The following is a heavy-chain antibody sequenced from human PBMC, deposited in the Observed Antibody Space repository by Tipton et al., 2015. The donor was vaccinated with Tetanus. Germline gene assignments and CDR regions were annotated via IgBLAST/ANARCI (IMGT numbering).Heavy chain of an antibody. CDR3: ARQKRGYSYGAFDY. CDR1: GGSISSYY. D-gene: IGHD5-18*01. V-gene: IGHV4-59*08. J-gene: IGHJ4*02. Sequence: GLVKPSETLSLICGVYGGSISSYYWSWIRQPPGKGLEWIGYIYYSGSTNYNPSLKSRVTISVDTSKNQFSLKLSSVTAADTAVYYCARQKRGYSYGAFDYWGQGTLVTVSS. CDR2: IYYSGST.